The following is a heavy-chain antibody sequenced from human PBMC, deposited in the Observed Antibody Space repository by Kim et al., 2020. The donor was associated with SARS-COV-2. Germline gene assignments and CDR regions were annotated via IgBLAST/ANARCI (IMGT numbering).Heavy chain of an antibody. CDR3: ARDHSYGSGSYLNWYFDL. D-gene: IGHD3-10*01. CDR1: GFTFSSYA. CDR2: ISYDGSNK. V-gene: IGHV3-30*04. J-gene: IGHJ2*01. Sequence: GGSLRLSCAASGFTFSSYAMHWVRQAPGKGLEWVAVISYDGSNKYYADSVKGRFTISRDNSKNTLYLQMNSLRAEDTAVYYCARDHSYGSGSYLNWYFDLWGRGTLVTVSS.